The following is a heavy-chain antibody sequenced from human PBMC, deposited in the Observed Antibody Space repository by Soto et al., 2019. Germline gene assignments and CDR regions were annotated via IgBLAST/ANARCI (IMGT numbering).Heavy chain of an antibody. CDR3: AKDLPRYRGAPLSGYYYGMDV. V-gene: IGHV3-23*01. J-gene: IGHJ6*02. CDR1: GFTFSSYA. Sequence: QPGGSLRLSCAASGFTFSSYAMSWVRQAPGKGLEWVSAISGSGGSTYYADSVKGRFTISRDNSKNTLYLQMNSLRAEDTAVYYCAKDLPRYRGAPLSGYYYGMDVWGQGTTVTVSS. D-gene: IGHD3-10*01. CDR2: ISGSGGST.